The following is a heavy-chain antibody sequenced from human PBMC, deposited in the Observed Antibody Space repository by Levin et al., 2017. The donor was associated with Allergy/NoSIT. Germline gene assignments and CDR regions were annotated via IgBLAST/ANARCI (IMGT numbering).Heavy chain of an antibody. CDR1: GFTFRNYG. V-gene: IGHV3-30*03. D-gene: IGHD3-10*01. CDR2: ISYDGKNK. J-gene: IGHJ4*02. Sequence: GGSLRLSCAASGFTFRNYGMHWVRQAPGKGLEWVAIISYDGKNKYYADSVKGRFTISRDNSKNTLYLQMDSLRAEDTAVYYCATLRYGSGSYYADYWGQGTLVTVSS. CDR3: ATLRYGSGSYYADY.